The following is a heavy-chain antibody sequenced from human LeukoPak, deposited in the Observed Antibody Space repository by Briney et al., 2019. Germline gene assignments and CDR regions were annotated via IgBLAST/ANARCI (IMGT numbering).Heavy chain of an antibody. CDR3: ARGWRLRYGGAYFDY. V-gene: IGHV4-34*01. Sequence: SETLSLTCAVYGGSFSGYYWSWIRQPPEKGLEWIGEINHSGSTNYNPSLKSRVTISVDTSKNQFSLKLSSVTAADTAVYYCARGWRLRYGGAYFDYWGQGTLVTVSS. D-gene: IGHD4-17*01. CDR1: GGSFSGYY. CDR2: INHSGST. J-gene: IGHJ4*02.